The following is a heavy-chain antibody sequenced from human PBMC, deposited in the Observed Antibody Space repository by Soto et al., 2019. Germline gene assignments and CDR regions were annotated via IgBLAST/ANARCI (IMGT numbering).Heavy chain of an antibody. V-gene: IGHV3-30-3*01. CDR1: GFTFSSYA. Sequence: QVQLVESGGGVVQPRRSLRLSCAASGFTFSSYAMHWVRQAPGKGLEWVAVISYDGSNKYYADSVKGRFTISRDNSKNTLYLQMNSLRAEDTAVYYCAQHPSGWYEGWGQGTLVTVSS. CDR2: ISYDGSNK. D-gene: IGHD6-19*01. CDR3: AQHPSGWYEG. J-gene: IGHJ4*02.